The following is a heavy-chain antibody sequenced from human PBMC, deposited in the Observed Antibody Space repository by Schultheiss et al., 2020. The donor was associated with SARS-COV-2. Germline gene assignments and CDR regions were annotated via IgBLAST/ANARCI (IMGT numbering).Heavy chain of an antibody. CDR3: ARAKRAAGKGGWFDP. J-gene: IGHJ5*02. Sequence: SETLSLTCAVYGGSFSGYYWSWIRQPPGKGLEWIGEINHSGSTNYNPSLKSRVTISVDTSKNQFSLKLSSVTAADTAVYYCARAKRAAGKGGWFDPWGQGTLVTVSS. D-gene: IGHD6-13*01. CDR1: GGSFSGYY. CDR2: INHSGST. V-gene: IGHV4-34*01.